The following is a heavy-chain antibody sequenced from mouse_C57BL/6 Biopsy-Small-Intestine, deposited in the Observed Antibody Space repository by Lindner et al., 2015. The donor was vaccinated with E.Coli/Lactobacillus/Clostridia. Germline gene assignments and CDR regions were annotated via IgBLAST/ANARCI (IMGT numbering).Heavy chain of an antibody. D-gene: IGHD2-13*01. CDR1: AYTFTDYG. V-gene: IGHV14-2*02. Sequence: SVKVSCKSSAYTFTDYGFTWVRQAPGQGLEWMGWISVYDGDTKYEQSFQGRVTMTTDTSTSTAFMELRSLRSDDTAVYYCARAPLYCGGDSCAFDIWGQGTMVIVSS. J-gene: IGHJ3*01. CDR3: ARAPLYCGGDSCAFDI. CDR2: ISVYDGDT.